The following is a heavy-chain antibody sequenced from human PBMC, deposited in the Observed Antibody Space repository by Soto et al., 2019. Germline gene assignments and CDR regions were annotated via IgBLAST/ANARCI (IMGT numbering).Heavy chain of an antibody. D-gene: IGHD3-10*01. J-gene: IGHJ6*02. CDR2: IIPIFGTA. CDR3: ARDKTTMVRGVINYYYYGMDV. CDR1: GGTFSSYA. V-gene: IGHV1-69*13. Sequence: SVKVSCKASGGTFSSYAISWVRQAPGQGLEWMGGIIPIFGTANYAQKFQGRVTITADESTSTAYMELSSLRSEDTAVYYCARDKTTMVRGVINYYYYGMDVWGQGTTVTVSS.